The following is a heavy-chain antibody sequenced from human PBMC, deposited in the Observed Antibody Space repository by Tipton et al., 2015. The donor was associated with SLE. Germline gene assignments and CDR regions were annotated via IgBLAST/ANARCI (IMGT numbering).Heavy chain of an antibody. CDR3: ARGGETSGWEYYFDY. CDR2: INHSGST. Sequence: TLSLTCTVSGGSISSGDYYWSWIRQPPGKGLEWIGEINHSGSTNYNPSLKSRVTISVDTSKNQFSLKLSSVTAADTAVYYCARGGETSGWEYYFDYWGQGTLVTVSS. V-gene: IGHV4-39*07. CDR1: GGSISSGDYY. D-gene: IGHD6-19*01. J-gene: IGHJ4*02.